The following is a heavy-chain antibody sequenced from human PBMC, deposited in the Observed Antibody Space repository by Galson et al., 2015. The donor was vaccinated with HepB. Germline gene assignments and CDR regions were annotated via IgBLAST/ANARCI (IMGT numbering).Heavy chain of an antibody. J-gene: IGHJ4*02. CDR2: ISGDASRT. Sequence: SLRLSCAAPGFTFSSSAMSWVRQTPGKGLEWVTAISGDASRTYYADSVKGRFTISRDNSKNTLYLQMNSLRVEDTAIYYCAKGRSQSYSDCWSQGALVTVSS. CDR3: AKGRSQSYSDC. V-gene: IGHV3-23*01. CDR1: GFTFSSSA. D-gene: IGHD3-10*01.